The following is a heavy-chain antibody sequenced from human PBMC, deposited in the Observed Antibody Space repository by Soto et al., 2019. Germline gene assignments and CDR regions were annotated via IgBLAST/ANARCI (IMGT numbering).Heavy chain of an antibody. D-gene: IGHD6-6*01. J-gene: IGHJ4*02. CDR2: VYWDDDK. CDR1: GFSLTTDDVG. CDR3: AHTRYSISSFDY. Sequence: SGPTLVKPTQTVTLACSFPGFSLTTDDVGVGWIRQFPGKALDWLAVVYWDDDKSYSPSLKSRLTITKDTSKNKVFLTMSNMDHVDTAKYYCAHTRYSISSFDYWAQGTLVTVSS. V-gene: IGHV2-5*02.